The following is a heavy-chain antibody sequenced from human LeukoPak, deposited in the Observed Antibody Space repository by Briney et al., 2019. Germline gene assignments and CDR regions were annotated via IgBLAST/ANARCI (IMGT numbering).Heavy chain of an antibody. J-gene: IGHJ4*02. Sequence: PGGSLRLSCAASGFTFSSYEMNWVRQAPGKGLEWVSYISSSGSTIYYADSVKGRFTISRDNAKNSLYLQMNSLRAEDTAVYYCARDGSFGRTSFDYWGQGTLVTVSS. D-gene: IGHD3-10*01. CDR3: ARDGSFGRTSFDY. V-gene: IGHV3-48*03. CDR2: ISSSGSTI. CDR1: GFTFSSYE.